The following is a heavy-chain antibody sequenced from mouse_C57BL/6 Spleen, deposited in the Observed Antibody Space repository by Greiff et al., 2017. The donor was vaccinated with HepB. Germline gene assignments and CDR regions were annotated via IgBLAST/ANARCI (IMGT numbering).Heavy chain of an antibody. CDR2: IYPGDGDT. Sequence: LQESGAELVKPGASVKISCKASGYAFSSYWMNWVKQRPGKGLEWIGQIYPGDGDTNYNGKFKGKATLTADKSSSTAYMQLSSLTSEDSAVYFCARAYYYGNYGLLDYWGQGTTLTVAS. CDR3: ARAYYYGNYGLLDY. CDR1: GYAFSSYW. J-gene: IGHJ2*01. D-gene: IGHD2-1*01. V-gene: IGHV1-80*01.